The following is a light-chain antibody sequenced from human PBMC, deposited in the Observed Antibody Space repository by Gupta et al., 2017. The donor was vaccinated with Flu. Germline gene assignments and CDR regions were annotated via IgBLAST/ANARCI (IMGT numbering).Light chain of an antibody. V-gene: IGKV3-11*01. CDR1: QSVSSY. J-gene: IGKJ2*01. CDR3: QQRSNWPVT. Sequence: EIVLPQSLATLPFPPGAGSTLTCRASQSVSSYLAWYQQKPGQAPRLLIYDASNRATGIPARFSGSGSGTEFTLTISSLEPEDFAVYYCQQRSNWPVTFGQGTKLEIK. CDR2: DAS.